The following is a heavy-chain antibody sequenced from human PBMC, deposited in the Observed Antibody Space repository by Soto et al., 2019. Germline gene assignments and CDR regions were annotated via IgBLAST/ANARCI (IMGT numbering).Heavy chain of an antibody. CDR3: ARDKAPQYYDFWSGYPTRDY. CDR1: GYTLTSYG. D-gene: IGHD3-3*01. CDR2: ISAYNGNT. J-gene: IGHJ4*02. V-gene: IGHV1-18*01. Sequence: ASVKVSCKASGYTLTSYGISWVRQAPGQGLEWMGWISAYNGNTNYAQKLQGRVTMTTDTSTSTAYMELRSLRSDDTAVYYCARDKAPQYYDFWSGYPTRDYWGQGTLV.